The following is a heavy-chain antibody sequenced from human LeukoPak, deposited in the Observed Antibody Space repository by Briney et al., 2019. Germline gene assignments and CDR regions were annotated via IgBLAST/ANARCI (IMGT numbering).Heavy chain of an antibody. CDR3: ARGVRSYDSSGRPDAFDI. Sequence: ASVKVSCKASGYTFTSYYMHWVRQAPGQGLEWMGIINPSGGSTSYAQKFQGRVTMTRDTSTSTVYMELSSLRSEDTAVYYCARGVRSYDSSGRPDAFDIWAKGQWSPSLQ. J-gene: IGHJ3*02. CDR1: GYTFTSYY. CDR2: INPSGGST. D-gene: IGHD3-22*01. V-gene: IGHV1-46*01.